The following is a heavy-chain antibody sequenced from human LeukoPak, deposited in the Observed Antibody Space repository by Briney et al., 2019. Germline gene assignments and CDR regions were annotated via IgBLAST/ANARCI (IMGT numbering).Heavy chain of an antibody. V-gene: IGHV3-30*18. J-gene: IGHJ4*02. CDR1: GFTFSSYG. CDR3: AKAGYSYGFRLDRRPFDY. Sequence: GGSLRLSCAASGFTFSSYGMHWVRQAPGKGLEWVAVISYDGSNKYYADSVKGRFTISRDNSKNTLYLQMNSLRAEDTAVYYCAKAGYSYGFRLDRRPFDYWGQGTLVTVSS. CDR2: ISYDGSNK. D-gene: IGHD5-18*01.